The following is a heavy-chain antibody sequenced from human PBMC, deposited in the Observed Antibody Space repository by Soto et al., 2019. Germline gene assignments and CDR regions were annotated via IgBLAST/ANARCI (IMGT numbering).Heavy chain of an antibody. CDR1: GYTFTSYA. CDR2: INAGNGNT. CDR3: ARTMYSSSPDLVAFDI. Sequence: GASVKVSCKASGYTFTSYAMHWVRQAPGQRLEWMGWINAGNGNTKYSQKFQGRVTITRDTSASTAYMELSSLRSEDTAVYYCARTMYSSSPDLVAFDIWGQGTMVTVSS. D-gene: IGHD6-6*01. V-gene: IGHV1-3*01. J-gene: IGHJ3*02.